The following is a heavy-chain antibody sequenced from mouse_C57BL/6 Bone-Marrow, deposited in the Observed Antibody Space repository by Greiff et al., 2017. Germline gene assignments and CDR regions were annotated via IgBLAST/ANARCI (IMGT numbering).Heavy chain of an antibody. CDR2: IYPGSGST. Sequence: QVQLQQPGAELVKPGASVTMSCKASGYTFTSYWITWVKQRPGQGLEWIGDIYPGSGSTNYNEKFKSKATLTVDTSSSTAYMQLSSLTSEASAVYYCARERALRPYYFDYWGQGTTLTVSS. D-gene: IGHD1-2*01. J-gene: IGHJ2*01. CDR1: GYTFTSYW. CDR3: ARERALRPYYFDY. V-gene: IGHV1-55*01.